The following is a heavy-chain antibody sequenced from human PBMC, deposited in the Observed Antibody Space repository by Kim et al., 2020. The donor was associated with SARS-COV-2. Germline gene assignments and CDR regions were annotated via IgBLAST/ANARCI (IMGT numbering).Heavy chain of an antibody. CDR3: ARGWYYGSGPFDY. J-gene: IGHJ4*02. D-gene: IGHD3-10*01. V-gene: IGHV1-46*01. Sequence: SDPKFKGRVTMTRDTSTSTVYMELSSLRSEDTAVYYCARGWYYGSGPFDYWGQGTLVTVSS.